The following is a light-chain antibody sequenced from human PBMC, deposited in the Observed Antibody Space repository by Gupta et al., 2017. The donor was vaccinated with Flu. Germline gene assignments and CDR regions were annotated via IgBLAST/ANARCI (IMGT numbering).Light chain of an antibody. V-gene: IGKV2-30*02. CDR3: NQWKHWPRT. CDR2: KVS. CDR1: HSRGHSDGDNY. Sequence: VTLGQPASSYCRTSHSRGHSDGDNYLVWFQQMPGQAPRRLIYKVSNRDCGVPDRFSGSGSGTDFTLKISSVEADDVGVYYCNQWKHWPRTFGQGTKVEIK. J-gene: IGKJ1*01.